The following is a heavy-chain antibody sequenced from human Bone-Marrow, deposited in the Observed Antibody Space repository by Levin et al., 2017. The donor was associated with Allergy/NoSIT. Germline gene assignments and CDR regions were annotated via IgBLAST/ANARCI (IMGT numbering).Heavy chain of an antibody. CDR2: INHSGST. CDR3: ARGWFGSSNLNAGFDY. Sequence: SQTLSLTCAVYGGSFSGYYWSWIRQPPGKGLEWIGEINHSGSTNYNPSLKSRVTISVDTSKNQFSLKLSSVTAADTAVYYCARGWFGSSNLNAGFDYWGQGTLVTVSS. V-gene: IGHV4-34*01. D-gene: IGHD6-6*01. J-gene: IGHJ4*02. CDR1: GGSFSGYY.